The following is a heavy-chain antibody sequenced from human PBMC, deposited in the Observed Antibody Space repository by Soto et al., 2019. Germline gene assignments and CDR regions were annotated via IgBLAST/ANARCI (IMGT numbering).Heavy chain of an antibody. Sequence: SETLSLTCTVSGDSIISSDFYWGWVRQPPGKGLEWIGSIFYLGSSYYNPSLKSRVTMSVDTSKTQFSLRLRSVTAADTALYFCARHSLALRKNNWFDPWGQGIMVTVSS. V-gene: IGHV4-39*01. D-gene: IGHD3-3*02. CDR1: GDSIISSDFY. J-gene: IGHJ5*02. CDR3: ARHSLALRKNNWFDP. CDR2: IFYLGSS.